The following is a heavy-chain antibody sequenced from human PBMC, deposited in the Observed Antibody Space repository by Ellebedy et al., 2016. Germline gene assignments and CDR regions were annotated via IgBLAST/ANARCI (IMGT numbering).Heavy chain of an antibody. J-gene: IGHJ5*02. Sequence: SETLSLXXAVYGGSFSGYYWSWIRQPPGKGLEWIGEINHSGSTNYNPSLKSRVTISVDTSKNQFSLKLSSVTAADTAVYYCARGWNGGWFNPWGQGTLVTVSS. V-gene: IGHV4-34*01. CDR3: ARGWNGGWFNP. CDR1: GGSFSGYY. D-gene: IGHD2-8*01. CDR2: INHSGST.